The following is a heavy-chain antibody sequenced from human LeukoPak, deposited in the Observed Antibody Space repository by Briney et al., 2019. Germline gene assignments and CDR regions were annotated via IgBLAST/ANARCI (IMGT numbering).Heavy chain of an antibody. CDR2: IIPILGIA. CDR1: GGTFSSYA. D-gene: IGHD2-2*01. Sequence: SVKVSCKASGGTFSSYAISWVRQAPGQGLEWMGRIIPILGIANYAQKFQGRVTITADKSTSTAYMELSSLRSEDTAVYYCASNQLLLYYFDYWGPGTLVTVSS. V-gene: IGHV1-69*04. J-gene: IGHJ4*02. CDR3: ASNQLLLYYFDY.